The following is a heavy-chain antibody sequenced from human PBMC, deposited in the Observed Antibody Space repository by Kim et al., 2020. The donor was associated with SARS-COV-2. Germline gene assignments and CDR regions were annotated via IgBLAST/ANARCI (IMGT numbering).Heavy chain of an antibody. CDR2: INHSGST. D-gene: IGHD4-4*01. J-gene: IGHJ2*01. CDR1: SGSFSGYY. V-gene: IGHV4-34*01. CDR3: GSEGSKTTVHFDR. Sequence: SETLSLTCAVYSGSFSGYYWSWIRQPPGKGLEWVGEINHSGSTNYNPSLKSRVTISVDTSKNQFSRRLSFVTAADTAVYYCGSEGSKTTVHFDRWGRGTLVTVSS.